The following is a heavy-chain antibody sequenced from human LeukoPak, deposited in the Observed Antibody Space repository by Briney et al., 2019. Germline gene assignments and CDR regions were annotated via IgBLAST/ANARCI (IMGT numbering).Heavy chain of an antibody. V-gene: IGHV4-61*02. CDR2: IYTSGST. CDR1: GGSISSGSYY. D-gene: IGHD3-22*01. CDR3: ARDQDSSGYEYYFDY. J-gene: IGHJ4*02. Sequence: PSQTLSLTCTVSGGSISSGSYYWSWIRQPAGKGPEWIGRIYTSGSTNYNPSLKSRVTISVDTSKNQFSLKLSSVTAADTAVYYCARDQDSSGYEYYFDYWGQGTLVTVSS.